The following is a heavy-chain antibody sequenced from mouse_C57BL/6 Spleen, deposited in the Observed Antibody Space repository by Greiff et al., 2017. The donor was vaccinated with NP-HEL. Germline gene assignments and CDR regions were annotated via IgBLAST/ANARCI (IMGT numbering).Heavy chain of an antibody. D-gene: IGHD1-1*01. CDR2: ISYDGSN. CDR1: GYSITSGYY. J-gene: IGHJ1*03. CDR3: ARGPLYYYGSRDWYFDV. V-gene: IGHV3-6*01. Sequence: EVKLQQSGPGLVKPSQSLSLTCSVTGYSITSGYYWNWIRQFPGNKLEWMGYISYDGSNNSNPSLKNRISITRDTSKNQFFLKLNSVTTEDTATYYCARGPLYYYGSRDWYFDVWGTGTTVTVSS.